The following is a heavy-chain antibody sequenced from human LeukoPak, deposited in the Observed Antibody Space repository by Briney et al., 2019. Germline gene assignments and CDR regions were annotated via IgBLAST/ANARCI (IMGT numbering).Heavy chain of an antibody. CDR3: ATDRPPYYYDSSGLYAFDI. J-gene: IGHJ3*02. D-gene: IGHD3-22*01. CDR1: GYTLTELS. CDR2: FDPEDGET. Sequence: ASVKVSCKVSGYTLTELSMHWVRQAPGKGLEWMGGFDPEDGETIYAQKFQGRATMTEDTSTDTAYMELSSLRSEDTAVYYCATDRPPYYYDSSGLYAFDIWGQGTMVTVSS. V-gene: IGHV1-24*01.